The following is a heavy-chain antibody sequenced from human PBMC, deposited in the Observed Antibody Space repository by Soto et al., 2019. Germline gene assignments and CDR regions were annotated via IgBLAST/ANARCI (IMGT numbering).Heavy chain of an antibody. V-gene: IGHV3-49*03. CDR1: GFTFGDYA. J-gene: IGHJ6*02. CDR3: TRDHGSGWFYYYYYGMDV. CDR2: IRSKAYGGTK. D-gene: IGHD6-19*01. Sequence: GGSLRLSCTYSGFTFGDYAMSWFRQAPGKGLEWVGFIRSKAYGGTKEYAASVKGRFTISRDDSKSIAYLQMNSLKTEDTAVYYCTRDHGSGWFYYYYYGMDVWGQGTTVTVSS.